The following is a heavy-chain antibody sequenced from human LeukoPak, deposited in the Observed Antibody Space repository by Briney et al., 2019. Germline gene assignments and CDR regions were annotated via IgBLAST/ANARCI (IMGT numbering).Heavy chain of an antibody. J-gene: IGHJ4*02. CDR1: GFTFSSYS. CDR3: ARDRWSYYYDSSAEGYFDY. D-gene: IGHD3-22*01. Sequence: GGSLRLSCAASGFTFSSYSMNWVRQAPGKGLEWVSSISSSSSCIYYADSVKGRFTISRDNAKNSLYLQMNSLRAEDTAVYYCARDRWSYYYDSSAEGYFDYWGQGTLVTVSS. V-gene: IGHV3-21*01. CDR2: ISSSSSCI.